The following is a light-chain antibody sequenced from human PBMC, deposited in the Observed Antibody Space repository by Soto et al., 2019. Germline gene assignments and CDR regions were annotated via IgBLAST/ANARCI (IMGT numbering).Light chain of an antibody. CDR2: AAS. V-gene: IGKV1-9*01. CDR3: QRFNTYPFT. CDR1: QGISSY. J-gene: IGKJ3*01. Sequence: DIQLTQSPSFLSASVGDRVTITCRASQGISSYLAWYQQKPGKAPKLLIYAASTLQSGVPSRFSGSRSGTEFTLTLSSLQPEDFAIYYCQRFNTYPFTFGPGTKVDIK.